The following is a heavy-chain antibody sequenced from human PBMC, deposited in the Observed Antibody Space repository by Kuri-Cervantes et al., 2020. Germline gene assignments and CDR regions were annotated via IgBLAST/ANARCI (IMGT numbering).Heavy chain of an antibody. CDR2: MYSVCTT. CDR3: ARELIVGGTRVGFDY. D-gene: IGHD1-26*01. J-gene: IGHJ4*01. CDR1: GFIDNSNY. Sequence: GESLKTSCAASGFIDNSNYISWVRQSPGTGLEWVAVMYSVCTTYYAGSVKGRFTTSRDNSKNTLYLQMYTLRAEDTAMYYCARELIVGGTRVGFDYWGHGTLVTVSS. V-gene: IGHV3-53*01.